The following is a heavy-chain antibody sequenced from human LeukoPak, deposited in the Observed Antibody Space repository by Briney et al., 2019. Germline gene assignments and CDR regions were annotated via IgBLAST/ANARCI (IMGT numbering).Heavy chain of an antibody. CDR3: AKSMTLQWRGFFDL. V-gene: IGHV3-53*01. CDR1: GFTVSSNY. CDR2: IYSGGST. Sequence: PGGSLRLSCAASGFTVSSNYMSWVRQAPGKGLEWVSVIYSGGSTYYADSARGRFTISRDNSKNTLYLQKNSLRADDTAIYYCAKSMTLQWRGFFDLWGRGTHVTVSS. J-gene: IGHJ2*01. D-gene: IGHD6-19*01.